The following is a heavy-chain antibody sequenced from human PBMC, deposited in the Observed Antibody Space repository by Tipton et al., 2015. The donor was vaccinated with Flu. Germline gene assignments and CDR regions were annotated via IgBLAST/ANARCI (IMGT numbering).Heavy chain of an antibody. CDR2: ISSSSSYI. V-gene: IGHV3-21*01. CDR1: GFTFSSYA. D-gene: IGHD3-3*01. CDR3: ARERTHITIFGVVTPRHYMDV. J-gene: IGHJ6*03. Sequence: GSLRLSCAASGFTFSSYAMSWVRQAPGKGLEWVSAISSSSSYIYYADSVKGRFTISRDNAKNSLYLQMNSLRAEDTAVYYCARERTHITIFGVVTPRHYMDVWGKGTTVTVSS.